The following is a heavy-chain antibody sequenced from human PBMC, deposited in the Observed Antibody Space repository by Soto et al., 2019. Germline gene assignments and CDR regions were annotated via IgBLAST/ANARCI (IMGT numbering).Heavy chain of an antibody. D-gene: IGHD2-2*01. Sequence: EVRLVESGGGLVQPGGSLRLSCAASGFTFSGDWMHWVRQAAGKGLVWVSRINMDGSSTNYADSVKGLFTISRDNAKNTLYLQMNSLRVDDTAVYYCARGPRGLYHHDYWGQGALVTVSS. CDR3: ARGPRGLYHHDY. CDR1: GFTFSGDW. V-gene: IGHV3-74*01. J-gene: IGHJ4*02. CDR2: INMDGSST.